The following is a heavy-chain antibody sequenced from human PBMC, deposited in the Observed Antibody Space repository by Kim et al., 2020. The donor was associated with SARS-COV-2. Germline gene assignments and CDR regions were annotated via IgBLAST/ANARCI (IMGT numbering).Heavy chain of an antibody. J-gene: IGHJ4*02. CDR2: IYYSGST. CDR3: ARHRPWLRLDY. CDR1: GGSISSGGYY. D-gene: IGHD5-12*01. V-gene: IGHV4-31*03. Sequence: SETLSLTCTVSGGSISSGGYYWSWIRQHPGKGLEWIGYIYYSGSTYYNPSLKSRVTISVDTSKNQFSLKLSSVTAADTAVYHCARHRPWLRLDYWGQGTLVTVSS.